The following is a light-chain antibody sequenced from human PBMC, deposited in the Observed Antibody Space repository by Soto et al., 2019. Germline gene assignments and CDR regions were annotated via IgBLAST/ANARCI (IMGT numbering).Light chain of an antibody. J-gene: IGLJ1*01. Sequence: QSALTQPASVSGSPGQSITISCTGTVGPVSWYQQHPGKVPKLIIYDDTKRPSGVSSRFSGSKSGNTASLTISGLQTEDEADYYCCLYVGGRTYLFGTGTKVTVL. CDR1: VGP. CDR2: DDT. V-gene: IGLV2-23*01. CDR3: CLYVGGRTYL.